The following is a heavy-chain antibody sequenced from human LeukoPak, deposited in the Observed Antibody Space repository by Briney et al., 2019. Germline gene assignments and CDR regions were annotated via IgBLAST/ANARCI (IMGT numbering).Heavy chain of an antibody. Sequence: GASLKISCKGSGYSFTSYWIGWVRQLPGKGLEWMGIIYPGDSDTRYNPSFQGQVTISADKSISTAYLQWSSLKASDTAMYYCARNYDDYDWFDPWGQGTLVTVSP. CDR1: GYSFTSYW. CDR3: ARNYDDYDWFDP. D-gene: IGHD4-17*01. CDR2: IYPGDSDT. J-gene: IGHJ5*02. V-gene: IGHV5-51*01.